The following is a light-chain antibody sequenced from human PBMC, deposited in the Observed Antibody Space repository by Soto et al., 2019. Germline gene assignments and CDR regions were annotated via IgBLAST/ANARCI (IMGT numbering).Light chain of an antibody. CDR1: RSDIGSYNY. J-gene: IGLJ1*01. Sequence: QSVLTQPGSVSGSPGQSITISCSGTRSDIGSYNYVAWYQQFPGKTPKILIYGVSNRPSGVSSRFSGSKSGNTASLTISGLQAEDEADYYCISYTGSSTSYVFGSGTKGTVL. CDR2: GVS. V-gene: IGLV2-14*01. CDR3: ISYTGSSTSYV.